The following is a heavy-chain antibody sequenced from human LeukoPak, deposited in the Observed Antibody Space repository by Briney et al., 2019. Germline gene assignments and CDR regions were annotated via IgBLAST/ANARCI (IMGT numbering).Heavy chain of an antibody. V-gene: IGHV1-18*04. CDR2: ISAYNGNT. D-gene: IGHD3-10*01. J-gene: IGHJ3*02. CDR1: GYTFTSYG. CDR3: ARRPSWDGGWGSYSHAFDS. Sequence: GASVKVSCKASGYTFTSYGISWVRQAPGQGLEWMGWISAYNGNTNYAQKLQGRVTMTTDTSTSTAYMELRSLRSDDTAVYYCARRPSWDGGWGSYSHAFDSWGQGTMVTVSS.